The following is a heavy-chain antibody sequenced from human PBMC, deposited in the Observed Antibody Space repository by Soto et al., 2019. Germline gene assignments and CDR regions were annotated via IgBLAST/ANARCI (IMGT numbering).Heavy chain of an antibody. CDR3: AKATSTGMATNMYFDF. CDR1: GLRFSYYA. Sequence: GGSLRLSCAASGLRFSYYAMGWVRQGPGKGLEWAALISGSGSTTLYADSVKGRFTISRDNSYHTLYLHMNSLRAEDTAVYYCAKATSTGMATNMYFDFWGQGTLVTVSS. CDR2: ISGSGSTT. V-gene: IGHV3-23*01. J-gene: IGHJ4*02. D-gene: IGHD3-10*01.